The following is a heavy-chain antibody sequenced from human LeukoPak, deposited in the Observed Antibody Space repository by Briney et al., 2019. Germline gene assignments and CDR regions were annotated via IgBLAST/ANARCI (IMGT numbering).Heavy chain of an antibody. CDR2: ISSDSIHI. J-gene: IGHJ4*02. CDR3: ARGYYYDSSVDNLLWDF. Sequence: PGGSLRLSCAASGFTFSSYSMNWVRQAPGKGLEWVSSISSDSIHIYYADSVKGRCTISRDNAKNTLYLQMNSLRAEDTAVYYCARGYYYDSSVDNLLWDFWGQGTLVTVSS. V-gene: IGHV3-21*01. D-gene: IGHD3-22*01. CDR1: GFTFSSYS.